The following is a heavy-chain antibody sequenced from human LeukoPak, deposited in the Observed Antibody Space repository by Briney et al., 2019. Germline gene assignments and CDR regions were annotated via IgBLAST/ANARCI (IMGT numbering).Heavy chain of an antibody. CDR2: IIPIFGTA. J-gene: IGHJ6*02. V-gene: IGHV1-69*13. CDR3: ARDLAYDSSGWYYYYGMDV. Sequence: SVKVSCKASGGTFSSYAISWVRQAPGQGLEWMGGIIPIFGTANYAQKFQGRVTITADESTSTAYMELSSLRSEDTAVYYCARDLAYDSSGWYYYYGMDVWGQGTTLTVSS. D-gene: IGHD3-22*01. CDR1: GGTFSSYA.